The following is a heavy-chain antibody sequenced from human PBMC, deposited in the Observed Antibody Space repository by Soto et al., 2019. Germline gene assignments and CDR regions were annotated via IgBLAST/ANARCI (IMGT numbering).Heavy chain of an antibody. CDR2: ISYDGSNK. CDR3: ARLRKTFFDY. Sequence: HPGGSLRLSCAASGFTFSSYAMHWVRQAPGKGLEWVAVISYDGSNKYYADSVKGRFTISRDNSKNTLYLQMNSLRAEDTAVYYCARLRKTFFDYWGQGTLVTVSS. V-gene: IGHV3-30-3*01. CDR1: GFTFSSYA. J-gene: IGHJ4*02.